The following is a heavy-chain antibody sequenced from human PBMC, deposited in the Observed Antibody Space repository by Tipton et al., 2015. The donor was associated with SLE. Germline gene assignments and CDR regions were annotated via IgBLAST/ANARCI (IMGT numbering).Heavy chain of an antibody. D-gene: IGHD2/OR15-2a*01. V-gene: IGHV4-39*07. CDR1: GGSIISSSNY. J-gene: IGHJ6*02. Sequence: TLSLTCTVSGGSIISSSNYWGWIRQTPGESLEWIGSVFYGANTYYNPSLISRPTMSVDTSKNQFSLKLSSVTAADTAVYYCASLYDYYGMDVWGQGTTVTVSS. CDR3: ASLYDYYGMDV. CDR2: VFYGANT.